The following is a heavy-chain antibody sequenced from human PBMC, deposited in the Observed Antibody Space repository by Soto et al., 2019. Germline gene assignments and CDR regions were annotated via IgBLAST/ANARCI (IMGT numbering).Heavy chain of an antibody. CDR1: GFSFSSHW. Sequence: DVQLVESGGGSAQPGGSLTLSCEASGFSFSSHWMHWVRQAPGRGLMWVSRINSDGSDTMYAYSVKGRFTISRDNAKTTLSPQMNGLRAEDTGCYYCTPSGGHSAINAFDFCGQGAMVTGSS. D-gene: IGHD2-2*01. J-gene: IGHJ3*01. CDR2: INSDGSDT. V-gene: IGHV3-74*03. CDR3: TPSGGHSAINAFDF.